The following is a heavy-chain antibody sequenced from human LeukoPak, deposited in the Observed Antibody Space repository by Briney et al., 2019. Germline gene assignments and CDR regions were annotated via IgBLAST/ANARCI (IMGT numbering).Heavy chain of an antibody. D-gene: IGHD6-13*01. CDR1: GFTFSGFA. Sequence: GGSLRLSCAASGFTFSGFAMTWVRQAPGKGLEWVSTISDSGDSTYYADSVKGRFTISRDNSKDTLFVQMNSLRAEDTAVYYCAKGGSRAYRSFDYWGQGTLVTVSS. V-gene: IGHV3-23*01. CDR3: AKGGSRAYRSFDY. CDR2: ISDSGDST. J-gene: IGHJ4*02.